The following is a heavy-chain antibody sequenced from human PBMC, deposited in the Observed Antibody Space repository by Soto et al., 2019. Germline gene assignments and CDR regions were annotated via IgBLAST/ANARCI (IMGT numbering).Heavy chain of an antibody. CDR3: AREMFSRTWYPGD. Sequence: QVQLQESGPGLVRPSQTLSLTCTVSVGSISSGDYYWSWIRQHPGRGLEWIGYVYYSGITFYNPSLKSRLTISVDTSKNQFYLRLGSVTAADTAVYYCAREMFSRTWYPGDWGQGTLVTVSS. J-gene: IGHJ4*02. CDR1: VGSISSGDYY. CDR2: VYYSGIT. V-gene: IGHV4-31*03. D-gene: IGHD6-13*01.